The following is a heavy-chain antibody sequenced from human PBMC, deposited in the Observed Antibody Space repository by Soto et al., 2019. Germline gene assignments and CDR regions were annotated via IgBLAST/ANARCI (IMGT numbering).Heavy chain of an antibody. Sequence: QVQLVQSGAEVKKPGASVKISCKASGYTFTIYYMHWVRQAPGQGLEWMGIINPSGGSTNYAQKLLGRVAMTRDTSTSTVYMELNSLRSEDTAVYYCARPPYPGCINAVCYPLDYWGQGTLVTFSS. CDR1: GYTFTIYY. CDR3: ARPPYPGCINAVCYPLDY. V-gene: IGHV1-46*01. J-gene: IGHJ4*02. CDR2: INPSGGST. D-gene: IGHD2-8*01.